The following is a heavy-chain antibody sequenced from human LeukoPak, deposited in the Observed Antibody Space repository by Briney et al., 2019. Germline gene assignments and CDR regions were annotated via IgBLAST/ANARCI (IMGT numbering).Heavy chain of an antibody. CDR1: GGTFSSYA. Sequence: SVKVSCKASGGTFSSYAISWVRQAPGQGLEWMGRIIPIFGTANYAQKFQGRVTITTDESTSTAYMELSSLRSEDTAVYYCARSSSSQELVPRYFDYWGQGTLVTVSS. CDR3: ARSSSSQELVPRYFDY. D-gene: IGHD6-13*01. J-gene: IGHJ4*02. V-gene: IGHV1-69*05. CDR2: IIPIFGTA.